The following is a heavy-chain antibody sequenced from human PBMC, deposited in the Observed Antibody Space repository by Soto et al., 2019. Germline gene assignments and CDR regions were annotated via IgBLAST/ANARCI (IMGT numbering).Heavy chain of an antibody. CDR3: ARLGGIAGLVPYYYYGMDV. J-gene: IGHJ6*02. CDR1: GYSFTSYW. CDR2: IYPGDSDT. V-gene: IGHV5-51*01. D-gene: IGHD6-13*01. Sequence: PGESLKISCKGSGYSFTSYWIGWVRQMPGKGLEWMGIIYPGDSDTRYSPSFQGQVTISADKSISTAYLQWSSLKASDTAVYYCARLGGIAGLVPYYYYGMDVWGQGTTVTVSS.